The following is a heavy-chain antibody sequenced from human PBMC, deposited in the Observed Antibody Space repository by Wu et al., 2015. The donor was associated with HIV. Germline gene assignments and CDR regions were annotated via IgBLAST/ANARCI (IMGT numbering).Heavy chain of an antibody. CDR1: GYDFTRYY. Sequence: QVLLVQSGAEVKKPGASAKVSCQASGYDFTRYYLHWVRRAPGQGLEWMGIVDPATGSSNYAQKFQGRVTITTDESTSTAYMELNSLRSEDMAVYYCARAGAYYYGSGSLYYGMDVWGQGTTVTVSS. J-gene: IGHJ6*02. D-gene: IGHD3-10*01. CDR2: VDPATGSS. CDR3: ARAGAYYYGSGSLYYGMDV. V-gene: IGHV1-46*01.